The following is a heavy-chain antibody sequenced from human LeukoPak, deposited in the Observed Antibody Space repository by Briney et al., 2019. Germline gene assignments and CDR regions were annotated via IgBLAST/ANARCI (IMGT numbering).Heavy chain of an antibody. CDR3: VRGTGY. J-gene: IGHJ4*02. CDR2: ISSNGDNT. Sequence: AGGSLRLSCSVAGFTFSTYVMDWVRQARGKGRECVSAISSNGDNTYYADSVKGRFTISRDNSKNTLYLQMSSLRADDTAVYYCVRGTGYWGQGTLVTVSS. V-gene: IGHV3-64D*06. CDR1: GFTFSTYV.